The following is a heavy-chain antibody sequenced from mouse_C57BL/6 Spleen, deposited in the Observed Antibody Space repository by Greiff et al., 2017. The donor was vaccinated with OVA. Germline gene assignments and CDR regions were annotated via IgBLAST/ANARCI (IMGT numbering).Heavy chain of an antibody. CDR3: ARGGGFAY. V-gene: IGHV1-39*01. J-gene: IGHJ3*01. CDR1: GYSFTDYY. CDR2: INPNYGTT. Sequence: EVQLQQSGPELVKPGASVKLSCKASGYSFTDYYMNWVKQSHGKSLEWIGVINPNYGTTSSNQQFKGKATLTVDQSSSTAYMQLNSLTSADSAVDYCARGGGFAYWGQGTLVTVSA.